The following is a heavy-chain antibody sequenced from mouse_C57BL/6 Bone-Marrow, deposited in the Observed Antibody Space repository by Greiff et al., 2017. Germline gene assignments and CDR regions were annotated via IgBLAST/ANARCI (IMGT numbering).Heavy chain of an antibody. CDR3: ARGLKRYYAMDY. CDR1: GYTFTSYW. J-gene: IGHJ4*01. V-gene: IGHV1-69*01. D-gene: IGHD6-1*01. CDR2: IDPSDSYT. Sequence: QVHVKQPGAELVMPGASVKLSCKASGYTFTSYWMHWVKQRPGQGLEWIGEIDPSDSYTNYNQKFKGKSTLTVDKSSSTAYMQLSSLTSEDSAVYYCARGLKRYYAMDYWGQGTSVTVSS.